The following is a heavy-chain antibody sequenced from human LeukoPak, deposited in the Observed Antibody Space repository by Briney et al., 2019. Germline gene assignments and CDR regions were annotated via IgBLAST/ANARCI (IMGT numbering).Heavy chain of an antibody. CDR2: ISYDGSNK. Sequence: GRSLRLSCAASGFTFSSYAMHWVRQAPGKGLEWVAVISYDGSNKYYADSVKGRFTISRDNSKNTLYLQMNSLRAEDTAVYYCARASYYDILTGHFDYWGQGTLVTVSS. CDR1: GFTFSSYA. V-gene: IGHV3-30*04. CDR3: ARASYYDILTGHFDY. D-gene: IGHD3-9*01. J-gene: IGHJ4*02.